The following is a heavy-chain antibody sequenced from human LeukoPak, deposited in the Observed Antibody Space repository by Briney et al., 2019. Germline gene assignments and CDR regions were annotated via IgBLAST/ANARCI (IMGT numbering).Heavy chain of an antibody. J-gene: IGHJ1*01. CDR1: GYTFTSYY. D-gene: IGHD2-2*01. Sequence: ASVKVSCKASGYTFTSYYMHWVRQAPGQGLEWMGIINPSGGSTSYAQKFQGRVTMTRDTSTSTVYMELSSLRSEDTAVYYCARDGEVVVVPAAMTTYEYFQHWGQGTLVTVSS. CDR3: ARDGEVVVVPAAMTTYEYFQH. V-gene: IGHV1-46*01. CDR2: INPSGGST.